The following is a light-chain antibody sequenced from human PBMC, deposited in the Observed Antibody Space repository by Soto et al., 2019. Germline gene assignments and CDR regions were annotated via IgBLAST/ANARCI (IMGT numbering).Light chain of an antibody. V-gene: IGLV2-14*01. Sequence: QSALTQPASVSGSPGQSVTISCTGPRSDIGDSNFISWYQHSPGKAPRLLIYEVNNRPSGVSKRFSGSKAGNTASLTISGLLDDDEADYFCASFRSGTILAFGSGTKVTVL. J-gene: IGLJ1*01. CDR2: EVN. CDR3: ASFRSGTILA. CDR1: RSDIGDSNF.